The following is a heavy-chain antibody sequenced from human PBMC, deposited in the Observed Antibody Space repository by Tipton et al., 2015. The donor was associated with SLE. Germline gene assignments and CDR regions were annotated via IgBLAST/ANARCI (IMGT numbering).Heavy chain of an antibody. V-gene: IGHV4-4*02. CDR1: GGSIANNNW. Sequence: GLVKPSGTLSLTCVVSGGSIANNNWWSWVRQHPGRGLEWIGYIYYDGTTYYSPSLKSRVTISVDTSKNQFSLKMTSVTAADTAVYYCAGDSQAFDYWGQGTLVTVSS. CDR3: AGDSQAFDY. CDR2: IYYDGTT. J-gene: IGHJ4*02.